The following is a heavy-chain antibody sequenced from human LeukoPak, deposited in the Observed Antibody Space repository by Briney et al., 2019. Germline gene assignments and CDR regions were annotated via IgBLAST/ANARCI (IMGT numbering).Heavy chain of an antibody. V-gene: IGHV3-21*01. CDR3: ARDPRGYSSSWYYDDY. CDR1: GVTFSSYS. Sequence: GGPLRLSCEASGVTFSSYSMNSVRQAPGKGLEWVSSISSSSTYIYYADSVKGRFTISRDNAKNSLYLQMSSLRAEDTAVYYCARDPRGYSSSWYYDDYWGQGTLVTVSS. D-gene: IGHD6-13*01. CDR2: ISSSSTYI. J-gene: IGHJ4*02.